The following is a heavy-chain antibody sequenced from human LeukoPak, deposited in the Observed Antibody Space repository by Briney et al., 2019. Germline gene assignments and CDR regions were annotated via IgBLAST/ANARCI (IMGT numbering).Heavy chain of an antibody. CDR3: ARSGGTSWY. J-gene: IGHJ4*02. CDR2: INQDGSEK. D-gene: IGHD1-14*01. Sequence: GGSLRLSCEGSGFTFCGYWLSWVRQAPGKGLEWVAHINQDGSEKYYVDTVKGRFTISRDNAKNSLYLQMNSLRAEDTAVYYCARSGGTSWYWGQGTLVTVSS. V-gene: IGHV3-7*03. CDR1: GFTFCGYW.